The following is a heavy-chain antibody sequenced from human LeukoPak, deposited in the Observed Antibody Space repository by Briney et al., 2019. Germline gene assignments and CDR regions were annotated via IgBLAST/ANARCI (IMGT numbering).Heavy chain of an antibody. Sequence: SETLSLTCTVSGGSISSSSYYWGWIRQPPGKGLEWIGSIYYSGSTYYNPSLKSRVTISVDTSKNQFSLKLSSVTAADTAVYYCARGIVVVVAATRLSWFDPWGQGTLVTVSS. CDR3: ARGIVVVVAATRLSWFDP. V-gene: IGHV4-39*07. J-gene: IGHJ5*02. CDR2: IYYSGST. CDR1: GGSISSSSYY. D-gene: IGHD2-15*01.